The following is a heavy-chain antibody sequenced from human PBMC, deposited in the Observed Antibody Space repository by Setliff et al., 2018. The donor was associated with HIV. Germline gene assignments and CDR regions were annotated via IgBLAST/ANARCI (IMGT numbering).Heavy chain of an antibody. CDR3: ARDRRSIFGVDTKNWFDP. CDR2: INFSGDT. V-gene: IGHV4-39*07. CDR1: GGSISSTTY. Sequence: SETLSLTCTVSGGSISSTTYWGWIRQSPGAGLEWIGNINFSGDTYNNPSLKGRVTISLDSSKNQFSLNLTSVTAADTAVYYCARDRRSIFGVDTKNWFDPWGQGTLVTVSS. D-gene: IGHD3-3*01. J-gene: IGHJ5*02.